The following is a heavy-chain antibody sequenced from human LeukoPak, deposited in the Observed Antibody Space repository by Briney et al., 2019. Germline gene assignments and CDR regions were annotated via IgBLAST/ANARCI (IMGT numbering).Heavy chain of an antibody. CDR3: ARTMVRGLFPY. Sequence: TGGSLRLSCAASGFTFAAYAMHWVRQAPGTGLEWVAVISNDGNNKYYGDSVKGRFTISRDDSKNTLYLQMNSLRTEDTGVYYCARTMVRGLFPYWGQGTLVTVSS. V-gene: IGHV3-30*04. D-gene: IGHD3-10*01. CDR2: ISNDGNNK. CDR1: GFTFAAYA. J-gene: IGHJ4*02.